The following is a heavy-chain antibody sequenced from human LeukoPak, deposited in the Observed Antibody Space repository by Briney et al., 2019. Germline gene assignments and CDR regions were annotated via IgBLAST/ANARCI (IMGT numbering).Heavy chain of an antibody. CDR2: IYSGGST. CDR3: ASAVVVKPHGYYYYGMDV. J-gene: IGHJ6*02. CDR1: GFTVSSNY. Sequence: GGSLRLSCAASGFTVSSNYMSWVRQAPGKGLEWVSVIYSGGSTYYADSVKGRFTISRDNSKNTLYLQMNSLRAEDTAVYYCASAVVVKPHGYYYYGMDVWGQGTTVTVSS. V-gene: IGHV3-53*01. D-gene: IGHD3-22*01.